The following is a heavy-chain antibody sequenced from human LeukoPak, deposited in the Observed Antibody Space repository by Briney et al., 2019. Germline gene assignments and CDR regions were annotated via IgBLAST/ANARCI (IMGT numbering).Heavy chain of an antibody. J-gene: IGHJ4*02. CDR1: GFTFDDYA. D-gene: IGHD5-24*01. CDR3: AKDGNYSPAGTFDY. CDR2: ISWSSGRM. Sequence: PGGSLRLSCAASGFTFDDYAMHWVRHAPGKGLEWVSSISWSSGRMDYADSVKGRFTISRDNAKNSLYLQMNSLRVEDMALYYCAKDGNYSPAGTFDYWGQGTLVSVSS. V-gene: IGHV3-9*03.